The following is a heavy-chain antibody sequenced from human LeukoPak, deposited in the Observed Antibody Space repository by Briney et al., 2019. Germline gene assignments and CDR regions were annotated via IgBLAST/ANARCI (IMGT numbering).Heavy chain of an antibody. J-gene: IGHJ4*02. CDR3: ALIAPPHN. D-gene: IGHD6-13*01. Sequence: ASVKVSCKASGITFTSYYIHWVRQAPGRGLEWMGKINPSGTITTYAPKYQGRVAVTKDTSTNTVYMELSSLRSDDTAVYYCALIAPPHNWGQGTLVTVSS. V-gene: IGHV1-46*01. CDR2: INPSGTIT. CDR1: GITFTSYY.